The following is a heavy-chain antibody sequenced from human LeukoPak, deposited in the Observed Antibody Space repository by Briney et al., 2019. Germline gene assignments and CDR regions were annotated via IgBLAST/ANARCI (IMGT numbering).Heavy chain of an antibody. J-gene: IGHJ5*02. CDR2: ISWNSGNI. D-gene: IGHD2-21*02. V-gene: IGHV3-9*01. CDR3: AKALGGAYCGGDCSPKGFAP. CDR1: GFTFYDYA. Sequence: GRSLRLSCAASGFTFYDYAMHWVRQAPGEGLEWVSGISWNSGNIVYADSVKGRFIISRDNPKNSLYVQVKSVRAGDTGFYFCAKALGGAYCGGDCSPKGFAPWGQGTLVTVS.